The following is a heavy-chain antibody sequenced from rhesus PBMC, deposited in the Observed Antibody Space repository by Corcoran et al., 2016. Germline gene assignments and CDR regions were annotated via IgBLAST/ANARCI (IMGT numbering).Heavy chain of an antibody. Sequence: QVQLQESGPGLVKPSETLSLTCAVSGGSISSGYYYWSWIRQPPGKGLEWIGYITYSGCTSYNPSLKSRVTISRDTSQNQFSLKLSSVTAADTAVYYCARVDSGYSIDFDYWGQGVLVTVSS. D-gene: IGHD5-24*01. V-gene: IGHV4-122*02. CDR2: ITYSGCT. CDR1: GGSISSGYYY. CDR3: ARVDSGYSIDFDY. J-gene: IGHJ4*01.